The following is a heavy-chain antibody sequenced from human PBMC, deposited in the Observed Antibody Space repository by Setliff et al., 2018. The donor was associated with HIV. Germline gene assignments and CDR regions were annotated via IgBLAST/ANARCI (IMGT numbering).Heavy chain of an antibody. CDR2: IYHSGTT. Sequence: SETLSLTCGVSGGSISSGNWWSWVRQPPGKGLEWIGDIYHSGTTNQSPSLRNRVNMSVDKSRNKLSLNLTSVSAADTAMYYCARDLRGARWYFDYWSQGTLVTVSS. CDR1: GGSISSGNW. CDR3: ARDLRGARWYFDY. V-gene: IGHV4-4*02. D-gene: IGHD3-10*01. J-gene: IGHJ4*02.